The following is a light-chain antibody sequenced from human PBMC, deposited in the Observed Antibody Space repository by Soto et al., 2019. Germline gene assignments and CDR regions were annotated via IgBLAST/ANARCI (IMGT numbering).Light chain of an antibody. V-gene: IGLV2-11*01. CDR2: DVT. Sequence: QSALTQPRSVSGSPGQSVTISCTGTSSDVGAYNYVSWYQHPPGKAPQLMIYDVTKRPSWVPDRFSGSKSGNTASLTISGLQAEDEADYYCCSYAGSYTLIFGGGTKVTVL. CDR3: CSYAGSYTLI. J-gene: IGLJ2*01. CDR1: SSDVGAYNY.